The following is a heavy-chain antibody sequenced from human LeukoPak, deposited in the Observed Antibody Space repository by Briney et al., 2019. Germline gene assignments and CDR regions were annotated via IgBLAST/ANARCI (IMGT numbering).Heavy chain of an antibody. D-gene: IGHD1-26*01. Sequence: PGGSLRLSCAASGFIFKKYWMNWVRQAPGKGLEWVANIKQDGSEKYYVDSVKGRFTISRDNAKNSLYLQMNSLRAEDTAVYYCARDGSVGATDYYYYMDVWGKGTTVTVSS. CDR1: GFIFKKYW. CDR3: ARDGSVGATDYYYYMDV. J-gene: IGHJ6*03. V-gene: IGHV3-7*01. CDR2: IKQDGSEK.